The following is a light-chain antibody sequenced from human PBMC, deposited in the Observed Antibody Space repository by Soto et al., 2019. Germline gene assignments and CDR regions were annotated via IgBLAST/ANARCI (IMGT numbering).Light chain of an antibody. J-gene: IGKJ3*01. CDR2: DAS. CDR3: QQYISYSPLT. Sequence: DIQMTQSPSTLSASVGDRVTITCRASQSITNWLAWYQQKPGKAPKLLVYDASSLESGVPSRFSGSGSGTEFTLTISSLQPDDFATYYCQQYISYSPLTFGPGTKVDIK. CDR1: QSITNW. V-gene: IGKV1-5*01.